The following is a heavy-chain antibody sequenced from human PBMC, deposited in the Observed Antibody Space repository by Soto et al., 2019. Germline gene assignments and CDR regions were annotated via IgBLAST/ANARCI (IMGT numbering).Heavy chain of an antibody. CDR1: GFTFSSYY. Sequence: PXGSLRLSFVASGFTFSSYYMHWVRQVTGKGLEWVSSIGITGDTDYPGSVRGRFTISRENAKNSLYLQMNSLSAGDTAVYYCARFGSFGFSGGNDAFDKWGQRTMVTVSS. J-gene: IGHJ3*02. V-gene: IGHV3-13*01. D-gene: IGHD3-10*01. CDR2: IGITGDT. CDR3: ARFGSFGFSGGNDAFDK.